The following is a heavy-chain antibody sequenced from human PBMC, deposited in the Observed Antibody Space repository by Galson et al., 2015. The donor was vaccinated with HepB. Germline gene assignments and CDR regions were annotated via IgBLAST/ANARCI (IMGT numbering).Heavy chain of an antibody. D-gene: IGHD3-9*01. CDR3: ARDRYDFLIAYFYGIDD. CDR1: GYTFTDYF. CDR2: INPISGGT. V-gene: IGHV1-2*02. J-gene: IGHJ6*02. Sequence: SVKVSCKAFGYTFTDYFVHWVRQAPGQGLEWMGWINPISGGTSYAQRFQGRVTMTRDASISTAYMELNRLRFDDTAVYYCARDRYDFLIAYFYGIDDWGQGTTVTVSS.